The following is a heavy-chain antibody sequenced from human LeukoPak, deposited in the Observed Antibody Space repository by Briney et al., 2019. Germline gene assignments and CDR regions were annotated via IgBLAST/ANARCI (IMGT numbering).Heavy chain of an antibody. CDR2: ISGSGGRS. V-gene: IGHV3-23*01. J-gene: IGHJ4*02. CDR3: AKNPGDYDYRFDY. D-gene: IGHD5-12*01. CDR1: GFTFSNYV. Sequence: PGGSLRLSCATAGFTFSNYVMSWVRQTPGKGLEWVSTISGSGGRSFYADSVKGRFTLSRDNSKHTLYLQMNSLRAEDTAVYYCAKNPGDYDYRFDYWGQGTLVTVSS.